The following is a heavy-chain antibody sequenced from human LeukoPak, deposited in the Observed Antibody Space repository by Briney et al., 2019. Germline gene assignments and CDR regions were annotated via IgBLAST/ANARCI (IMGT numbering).Heavy chain of an antibody. V-gene: IGHV1-18*01. J-gene: IGHJ5*02. CDR1: GYTFTSYG. CDR3: ARDTEIAAAGTDWFDP. D-gene: IGHD6-13*01. CDR2: ISAYNGNT. Sequence: ASVKVSCKASGYTFTSYGISWVRQAPGQGLEWMGWISAYNGNTNYAQKLQGRVTMTTDTSTSTAYMELRSLRSDDTAVYYCARDTEIAAAGTDWFDPWGQGTLVTVSS.